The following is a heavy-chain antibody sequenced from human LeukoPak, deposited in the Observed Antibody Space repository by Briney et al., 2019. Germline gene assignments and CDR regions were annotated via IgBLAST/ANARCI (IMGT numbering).Heavy chain of an antibody. Sequence: GRSLRLSCAASGFTFDDYAMHWVRQAPGKGLEWVSGISWNSGSIGYADSVKGRFTISRDNAKNSLYLQMNSLRAEDTALHYCAKAYYGSGSYYEGPTPFDYWGQGTLVTVSS. J-gene: IGHJ4*02. D-gene: IGHD3-10*01. CDR3: AKAYYGSGSYYEGPTPFDY. CDR1: GFTFDDYA. V-gene: IGHV3-9*01. CDR2: ISWNSGSI.